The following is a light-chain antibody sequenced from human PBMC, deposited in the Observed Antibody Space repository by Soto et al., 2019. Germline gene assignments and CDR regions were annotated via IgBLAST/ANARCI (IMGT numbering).Light chain of an antibody. V-gene: IGKV3-11*01. CDR2: DAS. Sequence: EIVLTQSPATLSFSPGERATLSFRASQSVSSYLAWYQQKPGQAPRLLIYDASNRATGIPARFSGSGSGTDFTLTISSLEPEDFAVYYCQQRSNWLTFGQGTRLEIK. CDR3: QQRSNWLT. CDR1: QSVSSY. J-gene: IGKJ5*01.